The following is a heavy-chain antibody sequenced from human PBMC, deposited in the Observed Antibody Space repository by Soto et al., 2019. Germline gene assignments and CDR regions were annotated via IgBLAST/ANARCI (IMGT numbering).Heavy chain of an antibody. CDR3: ARAYYDTQRYSLDP. Sequence: ASVKVSCKASGYTFISYDISWVRQAPGQGLEWMGWISAYNGNTNFAQKLQGRVTMTTDTSTSTAYMELRSLRSDDTAVYYCARAYYDTQRYSLDPWGLGTLVTVYS. CDR2: ISAYNGNT. J-gene: IGHJ5*02. V-gene: IGHV1-18*01. D-gene: IGHD3-16*01. CDR1: GYTFISYD.